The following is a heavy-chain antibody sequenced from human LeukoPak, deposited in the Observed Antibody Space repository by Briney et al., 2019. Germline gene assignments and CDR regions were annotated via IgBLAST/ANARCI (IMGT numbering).Heavy chain of an antibody. CDR1: GFTFSGYG. Sequence: GGTLRLSCAASGFTFSGYGMSWVRQAPGKGLEWVSTISGSGGSTSYADSVKGRFTISRDNSKNTLYLQMNSLRAEDTAVYYCAKETAIQLWTYFDYWGQGTLVTVSS. CDR2: ISGSGGST. D-gene: IGHD5-18*01. V-gene: IGHV3-23*01. CDR3: AKETAIQLWTYFDY. J-gene: IGHJ4*02.